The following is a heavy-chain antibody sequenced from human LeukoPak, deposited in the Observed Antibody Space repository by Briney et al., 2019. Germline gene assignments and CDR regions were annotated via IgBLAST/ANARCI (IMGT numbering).Heavy chain of an antibody. J-gene: IGHJ3*02. Sequence: GGSLRLSSAASGFTFSDYFMTWIRQAPGKGLEWVLYISSSGNAVYHADSVKGRFTISRDNAKNSLYLQLSSLRAEDTAVYYCARAFLDGFDIWGQGTMVTVSS. V-gene: IGHV3-11*04. CDR2: ISSSGNAV. CDR1: GFTFSDYF. CDR3: ARAFLDGFDI. D-gene: IGHD2/OR15-2a*01.